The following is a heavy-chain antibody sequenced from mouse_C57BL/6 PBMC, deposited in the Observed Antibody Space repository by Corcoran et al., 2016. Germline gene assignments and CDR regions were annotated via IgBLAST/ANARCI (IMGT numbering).Heavy chain of an antibody. CDR2: INPNNGGT. J-gene: IGHJ4*01. CDR3: AREGYYYGAMDY. Sequence: EVQLQQSGPELVKPGASVKISCKASGYTFTDYYMNWVKQSHGKSLEWIGDINPNNGGTSYNQKFKGKATLTVDKSSSTAYMELRSLTSEDSAVYYCAREGYYYGAMDYWGQGTSVTVSS. V-gene: IGHV1-26*01. D-gene: IGHD1-1*01. CDR1: GYTFTDYY.